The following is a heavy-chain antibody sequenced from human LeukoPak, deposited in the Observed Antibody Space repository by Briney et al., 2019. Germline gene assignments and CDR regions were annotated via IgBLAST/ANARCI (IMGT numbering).Heavy chain of an antibody. CDR3: AELGITMIGGV. V-gene: IGHV3-23*01. CDR2: ISGSVATT. Sequence: GGSLRLSCAASGITLSSYAMSWVRQAPGKGLEWVSGISGSVATTYYADSVKGRFTISRDNAKNSLYLQMNSLRAEDTAVYYCAELGITMIGGVWGKGTTVTISS. D-gene: IGHD3-10*02. CDR1: GITLSSYA. J-gene: IGHJ6*04.